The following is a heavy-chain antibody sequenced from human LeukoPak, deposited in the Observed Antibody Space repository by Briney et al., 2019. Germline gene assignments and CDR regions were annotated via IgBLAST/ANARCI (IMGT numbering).Heavy chain of an antibody. V-gene: IGHV3-30-3*01. CDR3: ATPDTYYYDSSGYDVPTTDY. Sequence: PGGSLRLSCAASGFTFSSYAMHWVRQAPGKGLEWVAVISYDGSNKYYADSVKGRFTISRDNSKNTLYLQMNSLRAEDTAVYYCATPDTYYYDSSGYDVPTTDYWGQGTLVTVSS. D-gene: IGHD3-22*01. J-gene: IGHJ4*02. CDR1: GFTFSSYA. CDR2: ISYDGSNK.